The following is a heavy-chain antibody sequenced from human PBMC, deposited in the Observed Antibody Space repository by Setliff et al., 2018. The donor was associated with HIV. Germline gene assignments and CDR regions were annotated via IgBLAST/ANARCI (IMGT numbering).Heavy chain of an antibody. D-gene: IGHD6-13*01. V-gene: IGHV3-7*01. CDR2: IKQEGREK. Sequence: GGSLRLSCVASGFTFSNYWMSWVRQAPGKGLEWVANIKQEGREKYYVDSVKGRFTISRDNAKNSLYLQMNSLRAEDTAVYYCARDNSRWRDYYYYGMDVWGQGTTVTVSS. CDR1: GFTFSNYW. J-gene: IGHJ6*02. CDR3: ARDNSRWRDYYYYGMDV.